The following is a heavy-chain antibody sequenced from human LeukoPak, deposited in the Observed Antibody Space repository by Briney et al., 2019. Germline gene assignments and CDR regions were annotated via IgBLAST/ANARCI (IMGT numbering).Heavy chain of an antibody. Sequence: GASVKVSCKASGGTFSSYGISWVRQAPGQGLEWMGWISAYNGNTNYAQKLQGRVTMTTDTSTSTAYMELRSLRSDDTAVYYCARGHYGDLYYYYGMDVWGQGTTVTVSS. CDR3: ARGHYGDLYYYYGMDV. J-gene: IGHJ6*02. V-gene: IGHV1-18*01. CDR2: ISAYNGNT. D-gene: IGHD4-17*01. CDR1: GGTFSSYG.